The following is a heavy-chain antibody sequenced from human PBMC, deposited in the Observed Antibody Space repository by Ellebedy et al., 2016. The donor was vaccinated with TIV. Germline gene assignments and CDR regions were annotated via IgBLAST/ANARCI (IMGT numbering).Heavy chain of an antibody. CDR3: ARDHRGPYCTTTSCFLGWYFDL. V-gene: IGHV3-30-3*01. Sequence: GGSLRLXXTASEFSFDTYGMHWVRQAPGKGLEWVAVMSYDGSNKYYGDSVKGRFTISRDNSMNTLYLQMNRLRAEDTAVYYCARDHRGPYCTTTSCFLGWYFDLWGRGTLVTVSS. J-gene: IGHJ2*01. D-gene: IGHD2-2*01. CDR1: EFSFDTYG. CDR2: MSYDGSNK.